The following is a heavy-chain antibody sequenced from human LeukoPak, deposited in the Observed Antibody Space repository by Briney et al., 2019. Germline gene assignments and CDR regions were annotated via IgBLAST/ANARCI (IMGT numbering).Heavy chain of an antibody. CDR2: ISDDGRGK. CDR3: AKALGSYPETRYADY. V-gene: IGHV3-30*18. Sequence: GGSLRLSCAASGLTFGSSGMHWVRQAPGKGLEWVAIISDDGRGKQYADSVKGRFTISRDNSINTLYLEMSSLRTEDTALYYCAKALGSYPETRYADYWGQEALVTVSS. CDR1: GLTFGSSG. D-gene: IGHD1-26*01. J-gene: IGHJ4*02.